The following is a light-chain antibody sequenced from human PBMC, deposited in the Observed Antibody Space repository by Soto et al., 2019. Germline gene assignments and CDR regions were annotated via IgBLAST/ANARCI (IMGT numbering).Light chain of an antibody. Sequence: EIVMTQSPATLSVSPGERATLSCRASQSVSSNLAWYQQKPGQAPRLLIYGASTRATGIPARFSGSGSGTEFTLTISSLXSXXXAVYYCQQYNNWPPVTFGQGTKVEIK. J-gene: IGKJ1*01. CDR1: QSVSSN. V-gene: IGKV3-15*01. CDR2: GAS. CDR3: QQYNNWPPVT.